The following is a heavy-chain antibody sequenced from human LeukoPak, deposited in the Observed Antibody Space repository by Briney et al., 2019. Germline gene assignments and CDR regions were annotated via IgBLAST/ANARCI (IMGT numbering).Heavy chain of an antibody. J-gene: IGHJ4*02. Sequence: ASVTVSRTASGYTFTSYGISWVRQAPGQGLEWMGWISAYNGNTNYAQKLQGRVTMTTDTSTSTAYMELRSLRSDDTAVYYCARDQSGNSESFDYWGQGTLVTVSS. CDR1: GYTFTSYG. CDR3: ARDQSGNSESFDY. D-gene: IGHD4-23*01. CDR2: ISAYNGNT. V-gene: IGHV1-18*01.